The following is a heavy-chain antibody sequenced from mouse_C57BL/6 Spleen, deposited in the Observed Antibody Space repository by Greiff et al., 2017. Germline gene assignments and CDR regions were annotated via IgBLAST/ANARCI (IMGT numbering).Heavy chain of an antibody. CDR2: IYPGDGDT. Sequence: QVQLQQSGPELVKPGASVKISCKASGYAFSSSWMNWVQQRPGKGLEWIGRIYPGDGDTNYNGTFKGKATLTADKSSSTAYMQRSRLTSEDDAVYCCARGGGLKAGYWGQGTTLTVSS. CDR1: GYAFSSSW. V-gene: IGHV1-82*01. D-gene: IGHD6-2*01. CDR3: ARGGGLKAGY. J-gene: IGHJ2*01.